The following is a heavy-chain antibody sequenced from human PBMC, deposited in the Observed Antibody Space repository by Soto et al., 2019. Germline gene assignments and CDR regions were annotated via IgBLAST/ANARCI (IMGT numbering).Heavy chain of an antibody. CDR2: IDWDDDK. CDR3: ARTAHSSGWYSWFDP. J-gene: IGHJ5*02. D-gene: IGHD6-19*01. CDR1: GFSLSTSGMC. V-gene: IGHV2-70*11. Sequence: SGPTLVNPTQTLTLTCTFSGFSLSTSGMCVSWIRQPPGKALEWLARIDWDDDKYYSTSLKTRLTISKDTSKNQVVLTMTNMDPVDTATYYCARTAHSSGWYSWFDPWGQGTLVTVSS.